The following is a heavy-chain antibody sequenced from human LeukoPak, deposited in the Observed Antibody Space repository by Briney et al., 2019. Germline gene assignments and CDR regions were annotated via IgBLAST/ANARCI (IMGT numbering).Heavy chain of an antibody. J-gene: IGHJ4*02. CDR2: ISTSSSYI. CDR1: GFTFSSYS. CDR3: ARGGPGWDYVWGSYRKPYYFDY. V-gene: IGHV3-21*01. Sequence: GGSLRLSCAASGFTFSSYSMNWVRQAPGKGLEWVSCISTSSSYIYYADSVKGRFTISRDNAKNSLYLQMNSLRAEDTAVYYCARGGPGWDYVWGSYRKPYYFDYWGQGTLVTVSS. D-gene: IGHD3-16*02.